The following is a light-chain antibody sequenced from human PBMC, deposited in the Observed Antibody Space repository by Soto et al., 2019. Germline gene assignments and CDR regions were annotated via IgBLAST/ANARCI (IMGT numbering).Light chain of an antibody. CDR2: EVS. CDR1: SSDVGGYDY. Sequence: QSALTQPPSASGSPGQSVTISCTGTSSDVGGYDYVSWYQQHPGKAPKLLIYEVSKGPSGVPDRFSGSKSGNTASLTVSGLQAEDEADYYCSSYAGSSTVIFGGGTKLTVL. J-gene: IGLJ2*01. CDR3: SSYAGSSTVI. V-gene: IGLV2-8*01.